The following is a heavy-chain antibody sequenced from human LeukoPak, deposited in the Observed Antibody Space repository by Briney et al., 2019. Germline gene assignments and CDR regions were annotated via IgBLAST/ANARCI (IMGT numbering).Heavy chain of an antibody. CDR2: MSYSGST. CDR1: VGSTRAFY. V-gene: IGHV4-59*01. Sequence: SETLSLTCAGSVGSTRAFYWSSIPQPPGKGLEWIAYMSYSGSTNYNPSLKSRVTISLDTSKNQFSLKLTSVTGADPAVHRCGRVFSSYESSGYYALIYFDYWGQGALVTVSS. D-gene: IGHD3-22*01. J-gene: IGHJ4*02. CDR3: GRVFSSYESSGYYALIYFDY.